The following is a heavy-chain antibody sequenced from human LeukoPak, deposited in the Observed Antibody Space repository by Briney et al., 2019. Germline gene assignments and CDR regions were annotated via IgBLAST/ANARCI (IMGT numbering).Heavy chain of an antibody. V-gene: IGHV1-46*01. Sequence: GASVKVSRKASGYTFTNYYMHWVRQAPGQGLEWMGIINPSGGGTTYAQKFQGRLTMTRDTSISTAYMELSRLRSDDTAVYYCARPVLGDGTVAAQFEHWGQGTLVTVSS. CDR1: GYTFTNYY. CDR3: ARPVLGDGTVAAQFEH. CDR2: INPSGGGT. J-gene: IGHJ4*02. D-gene: IGHD2-15*01.